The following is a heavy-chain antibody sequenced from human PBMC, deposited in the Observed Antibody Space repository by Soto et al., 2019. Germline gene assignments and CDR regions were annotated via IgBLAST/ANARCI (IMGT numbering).Heavy chain of an antibody. CDR2: VSDSGRT. CDR1: GDSLDYYY. Sequence: LTCTVSGDSLDYYYWSWIRQPPGKGLEWIGDVSDSGRTNYNPSLRSRVTISVDTSKNQFSLKLNSVTAADTAVYYCARDSTTWFPYYGIDVWGQGTTVTVSS. J-gene: IGHJ6*02. D-gene: IGHD2-2*01. V-gene: IGHV4-59*01. CDR3: ARDSTTWFPYYGIDV.